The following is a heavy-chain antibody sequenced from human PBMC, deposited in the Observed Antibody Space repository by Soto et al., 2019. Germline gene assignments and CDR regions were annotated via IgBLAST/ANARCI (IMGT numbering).Heavy chain of an antibody. CDR1: GFTFSSYG. CDR2: ISYDGSNK. J-gene: IGHJ4*02. CDR3: APAPNFVY. Sequence: HPGGSLRLSCAASGFTFSSYGMHWVRQAPGKGLEWVAVISYDGSNKYYADSVKGRFTISRDNSKNTLYLQMNSLRAEDTAVYYCAPAPNFVYWGQGTLVTVSS. V-gene: IGHV3-30*03.